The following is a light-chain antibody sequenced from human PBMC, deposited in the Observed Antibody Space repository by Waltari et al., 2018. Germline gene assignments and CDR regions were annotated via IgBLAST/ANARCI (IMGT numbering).Light chain of an antibody. V-gene: IGLV2-14*01. J-gene: IGLJ1*01. Sequence: QSALTQPASVPGSPGQSLTIPCAGTSSVLGAYTFVSSYQQKPDKAPTLMIYDVTYRHSGVSNRFSGSKSGNTASLTISGLQAEDEADYYCNSYTSRGTHVFGTGTKVTVL. CDR2: DVT. CDR1: SSVLGAYTF. CDR3: NSYTSRGTHV.